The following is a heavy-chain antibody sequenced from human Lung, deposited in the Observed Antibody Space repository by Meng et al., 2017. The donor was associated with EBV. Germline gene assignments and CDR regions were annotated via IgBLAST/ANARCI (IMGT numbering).Heavy chain of an antibody. Sequence: LVECGGAVYSTGGYFRFSFLSSVVLVGVVCRGGVREGQGKGLGWVGRIKRSISDGTAEYAASVEGRFSVWRDETNNTLYAEMNSLKREDTALYFCCTGGLYGGTWGQGTLVTVSS. CDR3: CTGGLYGGT. D-gene: IGHD4-23*01. V-gene: IGHV3-15*02. CDR2: IKRSISDGTA. J-gene: IGHJ5*02. CDR1: VVLVGVVC.